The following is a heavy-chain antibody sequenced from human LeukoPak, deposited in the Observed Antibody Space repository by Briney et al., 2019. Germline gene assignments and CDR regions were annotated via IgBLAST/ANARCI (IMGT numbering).Heavy chain of an antibody. J-gene: IGHJ6*02. CDR1: GYTFTSYY. D-gene: IGHD6-13*01. CDR3: ARDPQQLVLFYYYYYGMDV. Sequence: ASVKVSCKASGYTFTSYYMHWVRQAPGQGLEWVGIINPSGGSTSYAQKFQGRVTMTRDTSTSTVYMELSSLRSEDTAVYYCARDPQQLVLFYYYYYGMDVWGQGTTVTVSS. CDR2: INPSGGST. V-gene: IGHV1-46*01.